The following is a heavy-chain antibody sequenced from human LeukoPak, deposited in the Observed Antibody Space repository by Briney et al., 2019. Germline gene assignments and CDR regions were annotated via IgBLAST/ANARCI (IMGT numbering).Heavy chain of an antibody. V-gene: IGHV1-46*01. J-gene: IGHJ3*02. CDR1: GYTFTSYY. CDR3: ARDEDVQAAMGSRDAFDI. D-gene: IGHD2-2*01. Sequence: GASVKVSCKASGYTFTSYYMHWVRQAPGQGLEWMGIINPSGGSTSYAQKFQGRVTMTRDTSTSTVYMELSSLRSEDTAVYYCARDEDVQAAMGSRDAFDIWGQGTMVTVSS. CDR2: INPSGGST.